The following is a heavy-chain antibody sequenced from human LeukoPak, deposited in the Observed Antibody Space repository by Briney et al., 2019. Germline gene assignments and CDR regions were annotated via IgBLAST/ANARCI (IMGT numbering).Heavy chain of an antibody. CDR2: IYHSGST. Sequence: SETLSLTCAVSGDSISSGGYSWSRIRQPPGKGLEWIGYIYHSGSTYYNPSLKSRVTISVDRSKNQFSLKLSSVTAADTAVYYCARGAVPAARDNWFDPWGQGTLVTVSS. D-gene: IGHD2-2*01. CDR1: GDSISSGGYS. J-gene: IGHJ5*02. V-gene: IGHV4-30-2*01. CDR3: ARGAVPAARDNWFDP.